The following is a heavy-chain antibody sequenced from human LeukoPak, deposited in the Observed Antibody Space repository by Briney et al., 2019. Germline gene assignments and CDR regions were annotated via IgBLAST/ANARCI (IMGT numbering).Heavy chain of an antibody. CDR2: IYYSGGT. J-gene: IGHJ3*02. CDR1: GGPISSSGYY. Sequence: PSETLSLTCTVSGGPISSSGYYWGWIRQPPGKGLEWIGTIYYSGGTYYNPSLKSRVTISVDTSKNQFSLKLTSVTAADTAVYYCARQMGAPRPFDIWGQGTKVTVSS. D-gene: IGHD1-26*01. CDR3: ARQMGAPRPFDI. V-gene: IGHV4-39*01.